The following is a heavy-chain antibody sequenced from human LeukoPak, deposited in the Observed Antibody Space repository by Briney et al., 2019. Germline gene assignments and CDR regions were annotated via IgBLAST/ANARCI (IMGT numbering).Heavy chain of an antibody. V-gene: IGHV3-30*18. J-gene: IGHJ4*02. D-gene: IGHD6-13*01. CDR1: AFTFSSYG. Sequence: HPGGSLRLSCAASAFTFSSYGMHWVRQAPGKGLEWVAVVSDDGGTKYYADSVKGRFTISRDNSKNTLYLEMNSLRAEDTAVYYCAKEGAAGGKMQYCFDYWGQGTLVTVSS. CDR3: AKEGAAGGKMQYCFDY. CDR2: VSDDGGTK.